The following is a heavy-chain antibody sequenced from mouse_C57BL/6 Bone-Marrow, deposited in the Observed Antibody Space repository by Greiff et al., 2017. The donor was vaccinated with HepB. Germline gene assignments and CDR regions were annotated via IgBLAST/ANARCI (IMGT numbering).Heavy chain of an antibody. V-gene: IGHV14-3*01. CDR1: GFNIKNTY. Sequence: VHVKQSVAELVSPGASVKLSCTASGFNIKNTYMHWVKQRPEQGLEWIGRIDPANGNTKYAPKFQGKATITADTSSNTAYLQISSLTSEDTAVYYCTRGYDGYAMDYWGQGTSVTVSS. D-gene: IGHD2-2*01. CDR2: IDPANGNT. J-gene: IGHJ4*01. CDR3: TRGYDGYAMDY.